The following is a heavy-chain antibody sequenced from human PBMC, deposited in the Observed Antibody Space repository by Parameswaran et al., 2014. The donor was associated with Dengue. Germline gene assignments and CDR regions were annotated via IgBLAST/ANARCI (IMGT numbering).Heavy chain of an antibody. CDR3: ARGHRKPGVRGAKPFDY. D-gene: IGHD3-10*01. CDR2: INHSGST. V-gene: IGHV4-34*01. J-gene: IGHJ4*02. Sequence: RWIRQPPGKGLEWIGEINHSGSTNYNPSLKSRVTISVDTSKNQFSLKLSSVTAADTAVYYCARGHRKPGVRGAKPFDYWGQGTLVTVSS.